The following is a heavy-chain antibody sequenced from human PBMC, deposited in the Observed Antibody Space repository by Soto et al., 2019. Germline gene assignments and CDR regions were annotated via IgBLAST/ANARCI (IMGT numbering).Heavy chain of an antibody. D-gene: IGHD2-2*02. CDR1: GGTFSSYT. CDR3: AREDCSSTICYNAGWFDP. J-gene: IGHJ5*02. V-gene: IGHV1-69*08. CDR2: IIPILGIA. Sequence: QVQLVQSGAEVKKPGSSVTVSCKAPGGTFSSYTISWVRQAPGQGLEWMGRIIPILGIANYAEKFQGRVTITADKSTSTAYMELSSLRSEDTAVYYCAREDCSSTICYNAGWFDPWGQGTLVTVSS.